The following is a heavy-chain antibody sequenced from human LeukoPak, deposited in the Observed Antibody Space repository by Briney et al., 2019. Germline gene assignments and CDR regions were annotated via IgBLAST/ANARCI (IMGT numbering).Heavy chain of an antibody. CDR2: IYPGDSDT. CDR1: GYSFTSYW. Sequence: HGESLKISCKGSGYSFTSYWIGWVRQMPGKGLEWMGIIYPGDSDTRYSPSFQGQVTISADKSITTAYLQWSSLKASDTAMYYCAMLQTGASSDRWFDPWGQGTLVTVSS. J-gene: IGHJ5*02. D-gene: IGHD6-19*01. CDR3: AMLQTGASSDRWFDP. V-gene: IGHV5-51*01.